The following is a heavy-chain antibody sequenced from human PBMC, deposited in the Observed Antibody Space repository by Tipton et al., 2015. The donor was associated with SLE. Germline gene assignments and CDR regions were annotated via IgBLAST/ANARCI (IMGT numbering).Heavy chain of an antibody. CDR1: GGSISSYY. CDR3: AREYYYDSKDAFDI. CDR2: IYYSGST. D-gene: IGHD3-22*01. J-gene: IGHJ3*02. V-gene: IGHV4-59*01. Sequence: TLSLTCTVSGGSISSYYWSWIRQPPGKGLEWIGYIYYSGSTNYNPSLKSRVTISVDTSKNQFSLKLSSVTAADTAVYYCAREYYYDSKDAFDIWGQGTMVTVSS.